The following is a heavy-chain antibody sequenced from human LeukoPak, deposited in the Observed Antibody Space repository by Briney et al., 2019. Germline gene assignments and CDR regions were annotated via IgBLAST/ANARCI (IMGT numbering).Heavy chain of an antibody. D-gene: IGHD6-6*01. Sequence: PAGTVTCNAAGYTFTSYYIHWVRQAPGQGLEWMGIINPSIGDTTYAQEFQGRVTMTMDTSTTTVSMELTSLRSEDTAVYHCAREDALSIIAARHLDYWGQGTLVTVSS. CDR2: INPSIGDT. CDR1: GYTFTSYY. CDR3: AREDALSIIAARHLDY. V-gene: IGHV1-46*01. J-gene: IGHJ4*02.